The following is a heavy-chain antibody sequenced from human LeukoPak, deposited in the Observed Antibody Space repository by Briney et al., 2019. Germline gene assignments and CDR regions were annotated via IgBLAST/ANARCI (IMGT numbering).Heavy chain of an antibody. D-gene: IGHD5-12*01. CDR3: ARGYSHNSGGWLDP. Sequence: PGGSLILSCAVSGFTFSHYAMSWVRRAPGTGLEWVGSLTDSGDATYYADSVKGRLTISRDNSNSTLYLHISGLRDEDTAVYYCARGYSHNSGGWLDPWGQGPLVTVSS. CDR1: GFTFSHYA. CDR2: LTDSGDAT. V-gene: IGHV3-23*01. J-gene: IGHJ5*02.